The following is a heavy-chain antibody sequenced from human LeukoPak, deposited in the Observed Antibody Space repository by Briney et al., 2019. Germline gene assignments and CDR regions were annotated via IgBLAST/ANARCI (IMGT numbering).Heavy chain of an antibody. V-gene: IGHV3-23*01. CDR1: GFTFTDYD. Sequence: GGSLRLSCAASGFTFTDYDMTWVRQSPGKGLEWVSGISDSGGHTYYADSVKGRFTISRDNSKNTLYLQMNSLRAEDTAVYYCATDGLNSSSSVFDYWGQGTLVTVSS. CDR3: ATDGLNSSSSVFDY. CDR2: ISDSGGHT. J-gene: IGHJ4*02. D-gene: IGHD6-6*01.